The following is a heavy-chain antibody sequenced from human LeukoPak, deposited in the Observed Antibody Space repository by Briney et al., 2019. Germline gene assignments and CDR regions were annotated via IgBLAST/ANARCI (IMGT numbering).Heavy chain of an antibody. CDR2: ISHSGSA. J-gene: IGHJ5*02. Sequence: SETLSLTCAVYSGSFSGSYWSWIRQPPGKGLEWIGEISHSGSANHNPSLKSRVTISVDTSKNEFSLKLNSVTAADTAVYYCAFSLWSGELSHGNWFDPWGQGTLVTVSS. D-gene: IGHD3-10*01. CDR3: AFSLWSGELSHGNWFDP. V-gene: IGHV4-34*01. CDR1: SGSFSGSY.